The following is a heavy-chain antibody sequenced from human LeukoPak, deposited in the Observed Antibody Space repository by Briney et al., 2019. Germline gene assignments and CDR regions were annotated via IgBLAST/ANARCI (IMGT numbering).Heavy chain of an antibody. D-gene: IGHD4-23*01. V-gene: IGHV4-34*01. J-gene: IGHJ4*02. Sequence: SETLSLTCAVYGGSFSGYYWSWIRQPPGKGLEWIGEINHSGSTNYNPSLKSRVTISVDTSKNQFSLKLSSVTAADTAVYYCARPPLYGVKEYYFDYWGQGTPVTVSS. CDR1: GGSFSGYY. CDR2: INHSGST. CDR3: ARPPLYGVKEYYFDY.